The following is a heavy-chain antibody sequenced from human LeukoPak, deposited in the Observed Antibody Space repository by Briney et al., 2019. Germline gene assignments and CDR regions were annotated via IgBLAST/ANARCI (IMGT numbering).Heavy chain of an antibody. CDR2: INPNSGGS. CDR1: GYTFTSYD. V-gene: IGHV1-2*02. J-gene: IGHJ5*02. Sequence: ASVKVSCKASGYTFTSYDINWVRQAPGQGLEWMGWINPNSGGSNYAHKFQGRVTMTRDASLSTVYMEMNRLRSDDTAVYFCARAVAVAAHLGAWFDPWGQGTLVTVSS. CDR3: ARAVAVAAHLGAWFDP. D-gene: IGHD2-15*01.